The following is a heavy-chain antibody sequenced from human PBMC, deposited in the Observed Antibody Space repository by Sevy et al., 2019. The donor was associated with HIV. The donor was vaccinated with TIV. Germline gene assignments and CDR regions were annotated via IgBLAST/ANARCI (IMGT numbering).Heavy chain of an antibody. CDR1: GFTFSSYN. J-gene: IGHJ6*02. D-gene: IGHD2-2*02. V-gene: IGHV3-48*01. CDR2: ISSSRSTI. Sequence: GGSLRLSCAASGFTFSSYNMNWVRQAPGKGLEWVSYISSSRSTIYYANSVKGRFTISRNNAKNSVYLQMNSLRAEDTAVYYCARDRCSSTSCYRDYYYGMDVWGQGTTVTVSS. CDR3: ARDRCSSTSCYRDYYYGMDV.